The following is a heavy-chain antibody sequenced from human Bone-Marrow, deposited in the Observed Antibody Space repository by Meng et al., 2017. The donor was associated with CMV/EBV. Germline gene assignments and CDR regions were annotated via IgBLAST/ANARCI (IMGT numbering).Heavy chain of an antibody. D-gene: IGHD1-26*01. J-gene: IGHJ3*02. CDR1: GFTFSTYA. Sequence: GGSLRLSCAVSGFTFSTYAMSWVRQPPGKGLEWVSAISGGSDGGRAFYADSVKGRFTISRDNSKSTLFLQMNSLTVEDTAVYYCAKDPVVGAPHVFDIWGQGAMVTVSS. CDR3: AKDPVVGAPHVFDI. V-gene: IGHV3-23*01. CDR2: ISGGSDGGRA.